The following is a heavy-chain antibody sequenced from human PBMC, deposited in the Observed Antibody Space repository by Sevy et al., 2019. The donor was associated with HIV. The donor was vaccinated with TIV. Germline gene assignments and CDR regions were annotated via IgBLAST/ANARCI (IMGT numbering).Heavy chain of an antibody. J-gene: IGHJ4*02. CDR2: INLDSGDT. Sequence: ASVKVSCKVSRYDFSDYHMHWIRRAPGQGPEWMGWINLDSGDTRYAQKFEGRVSMTRDTFTNTAYLGLTSLTTDDTAVYYCAGEVTLRSDHWGQGTQVTVSS. CDR3: AGEVTLRSDH. V-gene: IGHV1-2*02. CDR1: RYDFSDYH. D-gene: IGHD2-21*02.